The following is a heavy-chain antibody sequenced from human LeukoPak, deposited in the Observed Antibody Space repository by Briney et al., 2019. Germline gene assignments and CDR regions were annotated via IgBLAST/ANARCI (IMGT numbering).Heavy chain of an antibody. D-gene: IGHD2-15*01. V-gene: IGHV1-8*01. CDR1: GYTFSNYD. Sequence: ASVKVSCKASGYTFSNYDIHWVRQATGQGLEWVGWMNPNSGNTGYAQEFQGRLTITRITSISTAYMELSSLRSEDTAVYYCARGASRSFDYWGQGTLVTVSS. CDR2: MNPNSGNT. J-gene: IGHJ4*02. CDR3: ARGASRSFDY.